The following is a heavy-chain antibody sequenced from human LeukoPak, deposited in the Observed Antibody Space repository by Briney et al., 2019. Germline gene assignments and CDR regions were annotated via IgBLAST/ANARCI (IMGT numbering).Heavy chain of an antibody. D-gene: IGHD6-19*01. CDR3: AKRGAVGGNFDY. Sequence: PGGSLRLSCAASGFTFNNYPMSWVRQAPGKGLEWVSAISGTGYSTYYADSVKGRFTISRDNSKNTLYLQMNSLRAEDTAVYYCAKRGAVGGNFDYWGQGTLVTVSS. J-gene: IGHJ4*02. CDR2: ISGTGYST. V-gene: IGHV3-23*01. CDR1: GFTFNNYP.